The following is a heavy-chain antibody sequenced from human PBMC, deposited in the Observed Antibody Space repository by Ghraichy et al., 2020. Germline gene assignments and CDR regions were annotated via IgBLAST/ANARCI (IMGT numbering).Heavy chain of an antibody. V-gene: IGHV1-24*01. Sequence: ASVKVSCKVSGYTLTELSMHWVRQAPGKGLEWMGGFDPEDGETIYAQKFQGRVTMTEDTSTDTAYMELSSLRSEDTAVYYCATDGRTTDYYDKRHYYYYGMDVWDQGTTVTVSS. D-gene: IGHD3-22*01. CDR2: FDPEDGET. CDR1: GYTLTELS. CDR3: ATDGRTTDYYDKRHYYYYGMDV. J-gene: IGHJ6*02.